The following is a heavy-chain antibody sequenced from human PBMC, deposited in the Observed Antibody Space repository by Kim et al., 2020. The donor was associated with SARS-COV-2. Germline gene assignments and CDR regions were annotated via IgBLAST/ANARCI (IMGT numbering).Heavy chain of an antibody. Sequence: GGSLRLSCAASGFTFSSYGMHWVRQAPGKGLEWVAVISYDGSNKYYADSVKGRFTISRDNSKNTLYLQMNSLRAEDTAVYYCAKESHLWSGYYNYFDYWGQGTLFTVSS. V-gene: IGHV3-30*18. J-gene: IGHJ4*02. CDR2: ISYDGSNK. CDR3: AKESHLWSGYYNYFDY. D-gene: IGHD3-3*02. CDR1: GFTFSSYG.